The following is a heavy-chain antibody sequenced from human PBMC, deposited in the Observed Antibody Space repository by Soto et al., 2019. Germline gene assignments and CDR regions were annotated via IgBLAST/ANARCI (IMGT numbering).Heavy chain of an antibody. CDR2: IYYSGST. CDR1: GGSISSYY. V-gene: IGHV4-59*01. CDR3: ARDHGYSYGYDGMDV. D-gene: IGHD5-18*01. Sequence: QVQLQESGPGLVKPSETLSLTCTVSGGSISSYYWSWIRQPPGKGLEWIGYIYYSGSTNYNPSLKSRDTISVDTSKNQFSLKLSSVTAADTAVYYCARDHGYSYGYDGMDVWGQGTTVTVSS. J-gene: IGHJ6*02.